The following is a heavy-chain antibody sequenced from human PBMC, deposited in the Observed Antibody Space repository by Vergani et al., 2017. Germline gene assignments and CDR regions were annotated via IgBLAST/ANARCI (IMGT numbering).Heavy chain of an antibody. D-gene: IGHD6-6*01. CDR1: GFTFSSYA. CDR2: ISYDGSNK. J-gene: IGHJ3*02. V-gene: IGHV3-30-3*01. Sequence: QVQLVESGGGVVQPGRSLRLSCAASGFTFSSYAMHWVRQAPGKGLEWVAVISYDGSNKYYADSVKGRFTISRDNSKNTLYLQMNSLRAEDTAVYYCARATVRLVSQLWPVDIWGQGTMVTVSS. CDR3: ARATVRLVSQLWPVDI.